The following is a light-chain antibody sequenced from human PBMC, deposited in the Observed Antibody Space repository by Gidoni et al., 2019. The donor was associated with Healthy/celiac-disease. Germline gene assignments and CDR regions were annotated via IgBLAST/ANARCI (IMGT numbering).Light chain of an antibody. J-gene: IGKJ3*01. V-gene: IGKV1-39*01. CDR1: HSISSY. CDR3: QQIYSTPHI. Sequence: DLQLTDSPSSLSASVGDRVTITCRASHSISSYLNWYQQKPGKAPKLLISAASNLQSGVPSRFSGSGSGTDFTLTVSSLQPEDFASYYCQQIYSTPHIFXXXTKVDIK. CDR2: AAS.